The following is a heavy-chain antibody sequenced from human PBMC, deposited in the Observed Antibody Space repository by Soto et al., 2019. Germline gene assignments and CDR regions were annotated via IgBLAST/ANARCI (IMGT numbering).Heavy chain of an antibody. J-gene: IGHJ4*02. CDR1: GGTFSTST. CDR3: VRDAPIGSVFSGYDAIDS. Sequence: QVQLEQSGTEVKKPGSSVKVSCKASGGTFSTSTFTWVRQAPGQGLEWMGRIIPIFGTGDYAPKVKGRVLITADKSTSTVYMELSGLKAEDTAVFFCVRDAPIGSVFSGYDAIDSWGQGTLVTVSS. V-gene: IGHV1-69*08. CDR2: IIPIFGTG. D-gene: IGHD5-12*01.